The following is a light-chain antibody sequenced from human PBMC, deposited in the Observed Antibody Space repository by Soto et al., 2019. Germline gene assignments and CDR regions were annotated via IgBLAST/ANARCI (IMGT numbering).Light chain of an antibody. CDR2: GAS. V-gene: IGKV3-15*01. CDR3: QQYNNWPPWT. CDR1: QSVSSI. J-gene: IGKJ1*01. Sequence: EIVMTQSPATLSVSPGERATLSCRASQSVSSILAWYQQKPGQAPRLLIYGASTRATGIPARFSGSGSGTEFTLTISSLQSEGFAVYYCQQYNNWPPWTFGQGTKVEIK.